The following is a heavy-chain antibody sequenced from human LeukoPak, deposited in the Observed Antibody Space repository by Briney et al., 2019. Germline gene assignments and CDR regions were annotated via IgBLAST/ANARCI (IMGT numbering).Heavy chain of an antibody. CDR2: INPSGRST. D-gene: IGHD3-22*01. V-gene: IGHV1-46*01. J-gene: IGHJ1*01. CDR3: ASGDYYDSCGYYGNEYFQH. Sequence: ASVKVSCKASGYTFTSYYMHWVRQAPGQGLEWMRIINPSGRSTSYAQKFPGTVTMTLHTSTSTVYMELSSLRSEDTAVYYCASGDYYDSCGYYGNEYFQHWGQGTLVTVSS. CDR1: GYTFTSYY.